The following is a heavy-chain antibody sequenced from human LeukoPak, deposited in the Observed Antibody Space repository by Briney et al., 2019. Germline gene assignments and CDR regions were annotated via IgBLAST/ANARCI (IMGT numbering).Heavy chain of an antibody. J-gene: IGHJ2*01. Sequence: SETLSLTCTVSGGSISSYYWSWIRQPPGKGLEWIGYIDYSGSTNYNPSLKGRVTISIDTSKNQFSLKLTSVTAADTAVYYCARGVTMIVVVIHDWYFDLWGRGTLVTVSS. D-gene: IGHD3-22*01. CDR2: IDYSGST. CDR3: ARGVTMIVVVIHDWYFDL. CDR1: GGSISSYY. V-gene: IGHV4-59*08.